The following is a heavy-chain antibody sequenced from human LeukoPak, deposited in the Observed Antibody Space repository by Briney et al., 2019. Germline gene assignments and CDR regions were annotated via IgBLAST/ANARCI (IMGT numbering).Heavy chain of an antibody. CDR3: ARDGRCGGDCYAS. CDR1: GGSFSGYY. Sequence: SETLPLTCAVYGGSFSGYYWSWIRQPPGKGLEWIGEINHSGSTNYNPSLKSRVTISVDTSKNQFSLKLSSVTAADTAVYYCARDGRCGGDCYASWGQGTLVTVSS. CDR2: INHSGST. V-gene: IGHV4-34*01. J-gene: IGHJ4*02. D-gene: IGHD2-21*02.